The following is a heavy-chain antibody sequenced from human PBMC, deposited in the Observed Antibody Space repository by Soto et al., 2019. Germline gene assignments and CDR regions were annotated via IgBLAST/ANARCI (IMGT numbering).Heavy chain of an antibody. CDR3: AKDGSGSYFPPFDS. D-gene: IGHD3-10*01. V-gene: IGHV3-74*01. Sequence: GGSLRLSCAASGFAFSTYWMHWVRQAPGKGLLWVARIKFDGSSTYSADSVKGRFTISRDNAKNTLYLQMTGLRAEDTAVYYCAKDGSGSYFPPFDSWGQGTLVTVSS. CDR1: GFAFSTYW. J-gene: IGHJ4*02. CDR2: IKFDGSST.